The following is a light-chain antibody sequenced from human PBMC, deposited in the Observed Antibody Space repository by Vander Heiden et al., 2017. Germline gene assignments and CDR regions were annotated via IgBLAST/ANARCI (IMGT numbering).Light chain of an antibody. V-gene: IGKV1-33*01. CDR1: QDINNY. Sequence: DIQMTQSPSSLSASVGDRVTITCQASQDINNYLNWYQQKPGKAPELLIYDASNLETGVPSRFSGSGSGTDFTFTISSLQPEDVATYYCQQDDSLPHTFGGGTKVEIK. J-gene: IGKJ4*01. CDR3: QQDDSLPHT. CDR2: DAS.